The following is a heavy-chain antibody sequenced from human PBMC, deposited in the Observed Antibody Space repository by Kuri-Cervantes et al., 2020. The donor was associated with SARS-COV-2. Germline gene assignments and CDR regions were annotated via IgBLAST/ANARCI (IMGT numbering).Heavy chain of an antibody. V-gene: IGHV3-48*01. Sequence: GESLKISCAASGFTFSDYNMNWVRQAPRKGLEWVSYISRSSSTIYYADSVKGRFTSSRDNAKNSLYLQMNSLRAEDTAVYYCARGSGRWRLDYWGQGTLVTVSS. CDR2: ISRSSSTI. CDR1: GFTFSDYN. J-gene: IGHJ4*02. CDR3: ARGSGRWRLDY. D-gene: IGHD1-26*01.